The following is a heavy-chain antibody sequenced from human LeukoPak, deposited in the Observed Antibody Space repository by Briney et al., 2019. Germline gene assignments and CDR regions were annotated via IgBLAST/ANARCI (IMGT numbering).Heavy chain of an antibody. CDR2: ISAYNGDA. D-gene: IGHD3-10*01. CDR3: ARVILRGVTEGYGNAFDI. V-gene: IGHV1-18*01. CDR1: GYTFTSYD. Sequence: ASVKVSCKPSGYTFTSYDISWVRQAPGQGLEWMGWISAYNGDANYAQNLQDRVTMTTDTSTSTAYMELRSLRSDDTAVYYCARVILRGVTEGYGNAFDIWGQGTMVTVSS. J-gene: IGHJ3*02.